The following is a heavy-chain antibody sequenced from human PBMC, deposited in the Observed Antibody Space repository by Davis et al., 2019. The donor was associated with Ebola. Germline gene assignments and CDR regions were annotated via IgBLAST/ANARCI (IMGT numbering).Heavy chain of an antibody. V-gene: IGHV3-30*18. CDR1: GFTFSSYG. CDR3: AKDGIAAAGTMDY. D-gene: IGHD6-13*01. Sequence: PGGSLRLSCAASGFTFSSYGMHWVRQAPGKGLEWVAVISYDGSNKYYADSVKGRFTISRDNSKNTLYLQMNSLRAEDTAVYYCAKDGIAAAGTMDYWGQGTPVTVSS. J-gene: IGHJ4*02. CDR2: ISYDGSNK.